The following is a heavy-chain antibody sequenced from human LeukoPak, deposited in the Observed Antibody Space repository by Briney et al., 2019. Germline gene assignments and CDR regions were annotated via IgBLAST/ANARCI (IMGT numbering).Heavy chain of an antibody. CDR3: AREGGPYRPLDY. J-gene: IGHJ4*02. CDR1: GGSISNTNW. Sequence: SETLSLTCGVSGGSISNTNWWTLVRQPPGKGLEWMGEVNLQGSTNYNSSLKRRVTISVDKSENHISLILTAVTAADTAVYYCAREGGPYRPLDYSGQGTLVTVAS. CDR2: VNLQGST. V-gene: IGHV4-4*02.